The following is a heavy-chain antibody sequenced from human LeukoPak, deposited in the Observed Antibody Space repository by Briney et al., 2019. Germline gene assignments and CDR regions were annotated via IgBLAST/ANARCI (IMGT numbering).Heavy chain of an antibody. D-gene: IGHD2-2*01. J-gene: IGHJ4*02. CDR2: ISSDGRYK. Sequence: GGSLRLSCAASGFTFSGYTMHWVRQAPGKGLEWVAFISSDGRYKSHADSVKGRCTISRDNSKNTLYLQMNSLRAEDTAVYYCARDIGRVGYFDYWGQGTLVTVSS. V-gene: IGHV3-30*14. CDR3: ARDIGRVGYFDY. CDR1: GFTFSGYT.